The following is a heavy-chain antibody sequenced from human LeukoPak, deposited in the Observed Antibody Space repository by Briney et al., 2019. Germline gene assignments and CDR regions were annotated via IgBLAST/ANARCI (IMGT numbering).Heavy chain of an antibody. CDR1: GGSISSSNW. CDR2: IYHSGST. Sequence: SETLSLTCAVSGGSISSSNWWSWVRQPPGKGLEWIGEIYHSGSTNYNPSLKSRVTISVDKSKNQFSLKLSSVTAADTAVYYCARSDYYGSGSYPYYFDYWGQGTLVTVSS. D-gene: IGHD3-10*01. V-gene: IGHV4-4*02. CDR3: ARSDYYGSGSYPYYFDY. J-gene: IGHJ4*02.